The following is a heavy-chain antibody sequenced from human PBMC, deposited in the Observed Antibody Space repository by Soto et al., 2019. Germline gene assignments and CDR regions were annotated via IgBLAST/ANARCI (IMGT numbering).Heavy chain of an antibody. CDR3: ARVREESYYYGMDV. CDR1: GYTFTGYD. V-gene: IGHV1-2*04. Sequence: SSVKVCCKASGYTFTGYDMHWVRQAPGQGLEWMGWINPNSGGTNYAQKFQGWVTMTRDTSISTAYMELSRLRSDDTAVYYCARVREESYYYGMDVWGQGTTVTVSS. CDR2: INPNSGGT. D-gene: IGHD1-26*01. J-gene: IGHJ6*02.